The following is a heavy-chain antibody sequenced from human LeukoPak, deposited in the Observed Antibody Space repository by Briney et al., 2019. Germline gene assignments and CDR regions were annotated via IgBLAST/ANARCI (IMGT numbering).Heavy chain of an antibody. J-gene: IGHJ4*02. CDR1: GYTFTSYY. V-gene: IGHV1-46*01. D-gene: IGHD2-2*02. Sequence: ASVKVSCKASGYTFTSYYMHWVRQAPGQGLEWMGIINPSGGSTSYAQKFQGRVTMTRDTSTSTVYMELSSLRSEDTAVYYCAREFRGYCSSTSYYKGHSSSDYWGQGTLVTVSS. CDR3: AREFRGYCSSTSYYKGHSSSDY. CDR2: INPSGGST.